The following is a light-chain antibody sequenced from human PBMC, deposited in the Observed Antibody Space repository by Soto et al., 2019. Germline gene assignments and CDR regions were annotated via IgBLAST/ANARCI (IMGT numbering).Light chain of an antibody. CDR2: DVN. J-gene: IGLJ2*01. CDR3: SSYTSSGSVI. Sequence: QSVLTQPASVSGSPGRSIAISCTGTSSDVGAYDYVSWYQQHPGKAPKLMINDVNHRPSGVSNRFSGSKSGNTASLTISGLQAEDEADYYCSSYTSSGSVIFGGGTKLTVL. V-gene: IGLV2-14*03. CDR1: SSDVGAYDY.